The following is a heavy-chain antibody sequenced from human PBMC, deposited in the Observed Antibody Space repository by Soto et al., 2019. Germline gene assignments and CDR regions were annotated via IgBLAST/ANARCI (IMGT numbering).Heavy chain of an antibody. V-gene: IGHV1-69*12. CDR3: ARALDERVTDFFDY. CDR1: GGTFSSYA. CDR2: IIPIFGTA. Sequence: QVQLVQSGAEVKKPGSSVKVSCKASGGTFSSYAISWVRQAPGQGLEWMGGIIPIFGTANYAQKFQGRVTXXAXEXXRTAYMELSSLRSEDTAVYYCARALDERVTDFFDYWGQGTLVTVSS. J-gene: IGHJ4*02. D-gene: IGHD3-3*01.